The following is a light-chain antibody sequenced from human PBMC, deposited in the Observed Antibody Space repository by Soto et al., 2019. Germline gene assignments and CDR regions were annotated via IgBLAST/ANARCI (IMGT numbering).Light chain of an antibody. Sequence: QSVLTQPPSVSGSPGQSVTISCTGTSGDVGTYNRVSWYRQPPGTAPKLMIYEVTNRPSGVPDRFSGSKSGNTASLTISGLQAEDEADYYCSSYTSSTTVVFGGGTKLTVL. J-gene: IGLJ2*01. CDR3: SSYTSSTTVV. CDR2: EVT. CDR1: SGDVGTYNR. V-gene: IGLV2-18*02.